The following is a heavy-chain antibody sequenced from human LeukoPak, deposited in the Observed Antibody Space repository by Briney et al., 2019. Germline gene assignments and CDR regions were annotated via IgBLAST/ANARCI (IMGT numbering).Heavy chain of an antibody. V-gene: IGHV3-23*01. CDR2: ISGTGNRT. D-gene: IGHD2-15*01. Sequence: GGSLRLSCAASGFTFSSYVLSWVRQAPGKGLEWVSAISGTGNRTYYADSVKGRFTISRDNSKNTLYLQMNSLRAEDTAVYYCAKWGCSGGSCYPFDYWGQGTLVTVSS. CDR1: GFTFSSYV. CDR3: AKWGCSGGSCYPFDY. J-gene: IGHJ4*02.